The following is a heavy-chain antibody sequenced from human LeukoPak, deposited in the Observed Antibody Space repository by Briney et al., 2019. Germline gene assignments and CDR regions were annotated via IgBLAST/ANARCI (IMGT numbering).Heavy chain of an antibody. CDR2: ISGSGGST. D-gene: IGHD3-10*01. V-gene: IGHV3-23*01. Sequence: GGSLRLSCAASGFTFSSYGMSWVRQAPGKGLEWVSVISGSGGSTYYADSVKGRFSISRDNSKNTLYLQMNSLRAEDTAVYYCARMGPYYYGSGSYCFDYWGQGTLVTVSS. CDR3: ARMGPYYYGSGSYCFDY. CDR1: GFTFSSYG. J-gene: IGHJ4*02.